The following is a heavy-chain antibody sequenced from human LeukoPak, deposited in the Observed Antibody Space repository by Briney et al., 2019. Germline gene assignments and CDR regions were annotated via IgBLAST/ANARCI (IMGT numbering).Heavy chain of an antibody. CDR3: ATDQGSTFDV. Sequence: GRSLRLSCAASGFGFSNYNMNWVRQAPGKGLEWVSHISSSSSIISYADSVKGRFTISRDNAQNSLYLQMNSLRDEDTAVYYCATDQGSTFDVWGQGTMVTVSS. CDR1: GFGFSNYN. CDR2: ISSSSSII. D-gene: IGHD2/OR15-2a*01. J-gene: IGHJ3*01. V-gene: IGHV3-48*02.